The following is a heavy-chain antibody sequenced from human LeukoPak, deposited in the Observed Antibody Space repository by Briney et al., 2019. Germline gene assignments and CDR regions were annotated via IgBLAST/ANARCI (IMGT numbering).Heavy chain of an antibody. CDR2: IYPGDSDT. CDR1: GYSFTSYW. D-gene: IGHD4-23*01. J-gene: IGHJ5*02. V-gene: IGHV5-51*01. CDR3: AIGAVGNRAENWFDP. Sequence: GESLKISCRGSGYSFTSYWIGWVRQMPGKGLEWMGIIYPGDSDTRYSPSFQGQVTISADKSISTAYLQWSSLKASDTAMYYCAIGAVGNRAENWFDPWGQGTLVTVSS.